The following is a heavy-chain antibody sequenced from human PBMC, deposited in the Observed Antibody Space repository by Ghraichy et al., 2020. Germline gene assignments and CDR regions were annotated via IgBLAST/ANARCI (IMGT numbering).Heavy chain of an antibody. CDR1: GVSISSGDYY. V-gene: IGHV4-30-4*01. Sequence: SQTLSLTCTVSGVSISSGDYYWSWLRQPPGKGLEWIGYIYYSGTTYDNPSLKSRLTISVDTSKNKFSLKLSSVTAADTAVYYCATYYDSSGPTFDNWGQGTLVTVSS. D-gene: IGHD3-22*01. CDR2: IYYSGTT. CDR3: ATYYDSSGPTFDN. J-gene: IGHJ4*02.